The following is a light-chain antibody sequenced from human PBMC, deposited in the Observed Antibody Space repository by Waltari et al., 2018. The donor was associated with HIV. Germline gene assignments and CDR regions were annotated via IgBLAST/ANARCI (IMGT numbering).Light chain of an antibody. CDR2: AAS. Sequence: DIQMTQSPSSLSASVGDRVTITCRASQSISSYLNWYQQKPGKAPNLLIYAASSLQSGVPSRFSGSGSGTDFTLTISSLQPEDFATYYCQQSYITPTFGQGTKVEIK. CDR3: QQSYITPT. J-gene: IGKJ1*01. CDR1: QSISSY. V-gene: IGKV1-39*01.